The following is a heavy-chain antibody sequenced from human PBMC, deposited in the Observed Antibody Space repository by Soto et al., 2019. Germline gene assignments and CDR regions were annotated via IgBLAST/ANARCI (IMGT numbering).Heavy chain of an antibody. D-gene: IGHD1-1*01. Sequence: PRSSLKTSWKASGYSFTSYWIGWVRQMTGTGLEWMGIIYPGDSETRYSPSFQGQVTISADRSIITAYLQWSSLKASDTAIYYCARGNKYSSPWKGLFDPWVQGTMVTVSS. J-gene: IGHJ5*02. CDR2: IYPGDSET. CDR1: GYSFTSYW. CDR3: ARGNKYSSPWKGLFDP. V-gene: IGHV5-51*01.